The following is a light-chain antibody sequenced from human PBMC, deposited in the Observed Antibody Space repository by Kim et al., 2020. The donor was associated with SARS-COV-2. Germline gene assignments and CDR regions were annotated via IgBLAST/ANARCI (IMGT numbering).Light chain of an antibody. CDR3: NSRDSSGNHWV. V-gene: IGLV3-19*01. Sequence: SSSLPPSPAVSVALGQTVRITCQGDSLRSYYASWYQQKPGQAPVLVIYGKNNRPSGIPDRFSGSSSGNTDSLTITGAQAEDEADYYCNSRDSSGNHWVFG. CDR1: SLRSYY. CDR2: GKN. J-gene: IGLJ3*02.